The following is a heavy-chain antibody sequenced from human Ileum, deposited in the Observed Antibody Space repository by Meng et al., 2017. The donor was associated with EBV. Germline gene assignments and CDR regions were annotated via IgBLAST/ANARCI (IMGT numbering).Heavy chain of an antibody. CDR3: ARAGYYDFWSGHENWFDP. J-gene: IGHJ5*02. CDR2: IYYSGST. CDR1: GGSISSYY. Sequence: QVQRQESVPGMLKPSAALPPTCTVSGGSISSYYWSWIRQPPGKRLEWIGYIYYSGSTNYNPSLKSRVTISIDTSKNQFSLKLSSVTAADTAVYYCARAGYYDFWSGHENWFDPWGQGTLVTVSS. V-gene: IGHV4-59*01. D-gene: IGHD3-3*01.